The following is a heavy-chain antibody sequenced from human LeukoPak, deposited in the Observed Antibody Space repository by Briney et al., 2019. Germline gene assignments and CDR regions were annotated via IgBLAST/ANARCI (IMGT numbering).Heavy chain of an antibody. V-gene: IGHV5-51*01. D-gene: IGHD1-26*01. J-gene: IGHJ5*02. CDR3: ARVLDSGSYLGLWRRFDP. Sequence: GESLKISCKGSGYSFTSYWIGWVRQMPGKGLEWMGIIYPGDSDTRYSPSFQGQVTISADKSISTAYLQWSSLKASDTATYYCARVLDSGSYLGLWRRFDPWGQGTLVTVSS. CDR2: IYPGDSDT. CDR1: GYSFTSYW.